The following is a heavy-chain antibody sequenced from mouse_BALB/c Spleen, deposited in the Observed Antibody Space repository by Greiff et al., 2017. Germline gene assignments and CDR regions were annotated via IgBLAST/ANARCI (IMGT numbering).Heavy chain of an antibody. CDR1: GFTFSSYT. CDR3: ARQRDVGWYFDV. J-gene: IGHJ1*01. Sequence: EVMLVESGGGLVQPGGSLKLSCAASGFTFSSYTMSWVRQTPEKRLEWVAYISNGGGSTYYPDTVKGRFTISRDNAKNTLYLQMSSLKSEDTAMYYCARQRDVGWYFDVWGAGTTVTVSS. CDR2: ISNGGGST. D-gene: IGHD3-3*01. V-gene: IGHV5-12-2*01.